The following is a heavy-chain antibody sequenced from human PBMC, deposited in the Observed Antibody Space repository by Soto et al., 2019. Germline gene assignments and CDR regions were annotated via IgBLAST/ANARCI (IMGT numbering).Heavy chain of an antibody. CDR3: AASCSIAAAGYLKF. CDR2: ISPLFSTT. J-gene: IGHJ4*02. V-gene: IGHV1-69*01. D-gene: IGHD6-13*01. Sequence: QVQLVQSGAEVKEPGSSVKVSCKATGDLFNTYAFNWVRQAPGQGLEWMGRISPLFSTTNYAQKSQGRVTIGADELTTIVYLEVSNLESEDTAMYDGAASCSIAAAGYLKFWGQGTLVTV. CDR1: GDLFNTYA.